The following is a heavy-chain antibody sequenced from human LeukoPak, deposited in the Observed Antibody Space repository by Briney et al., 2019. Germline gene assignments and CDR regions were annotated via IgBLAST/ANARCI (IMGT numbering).Heavy chain of an antibody. Sequence: PGGSLRLSCAASGFTFSCCAMNWVRQAPGKGLGWVSYISTSSGTIYYADSVNGRFTISRDNAKNSLFLQMNSLRDEDTAVYYCARGPITLGHYFDYWGQGAPVTVSS. D-gene: IGHD3-10*01. V-gene: IGHV3-48*02. J-gene: IGHJ4*02. CDR2: ISTSSGTI. CDR3: ARGPITLGHYFDY. CDR1: GFTFSCCA.